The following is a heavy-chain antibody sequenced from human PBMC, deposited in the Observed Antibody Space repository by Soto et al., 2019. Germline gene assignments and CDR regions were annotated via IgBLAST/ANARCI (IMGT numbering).Heavy chain of an antibody. CDR3: ARTYDGSGPNSGGYGFDI. CDR2: IPNSGSP. D-gene: IGHD3-22*01. CDR1: GGSIYNGGYF. J-gene: IGHJ3*02. Sequence: SETLSLTCSVSGGSIYNGGYFWSLIRQSPGKGLEGIGHIPNSGSPYNNPSLKSRVTISADPSKNQFSLKLSSVTAADTAVYYCARTYDGSGPNSGGYGFDIWGQGTMVTVSS. V-gene: IGHV4-30-4*02.